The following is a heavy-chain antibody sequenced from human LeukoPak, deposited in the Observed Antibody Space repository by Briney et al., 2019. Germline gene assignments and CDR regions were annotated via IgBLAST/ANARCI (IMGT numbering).Heavy chain of an antibody. D-gene: IGHD3/OR15-3a*01. CDR1: GVSISSSNSY. CDR2: IYYSGNT. V-gene: IGHV4-39*01. Sequence: SETLSLTCTVSGVSISSSNSYWGWIRQPPGKGLEWIGSIYYSGNTYYNASLKSQVSISIDTSKNQFSLRLTSVTAADTAVYYCAGQTGSGLFILPGGRGTLVTVSS. CDR3: AGQTGSGLFILP. J-gene: IGHJ4*02.